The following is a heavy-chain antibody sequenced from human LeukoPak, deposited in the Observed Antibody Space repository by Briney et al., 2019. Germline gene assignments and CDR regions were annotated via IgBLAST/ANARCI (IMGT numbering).Heavy chain of an antibody. CDR3: ARGRIAARPYYYYYVDV. V-gene: IGHV4-59*01. J-gene: IGHJ6*03. CDR2: IYYSGST. Sequence: PSETLSLTCTVSGGSISSYYWSWIRQPPGKGLEWIGYIYYSGSTNYSPSLKSRVTISVDTSKNQFSLKLSSVTAADTAVYYCARGRIAARPYYYYYVDVWGKGTTVTVSS. CDR1: GGSISSYY. D-gene: IGHD6-6*01.